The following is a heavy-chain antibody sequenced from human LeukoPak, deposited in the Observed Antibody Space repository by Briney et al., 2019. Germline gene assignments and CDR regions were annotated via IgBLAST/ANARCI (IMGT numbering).Heavy chain of an antibody. Sequence: GGSLRLSCEASGFTFSAYAMTWVRQAPGKGLEWVSSISGSSSYIYYADSVKGRFTISRDNAKNSLYLQMNSLRAEDTAVYYCARDRGSGIYFSGFYYYYGMDVWGQGTTVTVSS. CDR1: GFTFSAYA. D-gene: IGHD3-10*01. CDR2: ISGSSSYI. CDR3: ARDRGSGIYFSGFYYYYGMDV. J-gene: IGHJ6*02. V-gene: IGHV3-21*01.